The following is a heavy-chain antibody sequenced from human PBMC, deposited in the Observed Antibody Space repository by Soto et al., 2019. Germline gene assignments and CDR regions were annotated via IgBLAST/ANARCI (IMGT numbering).Heavy chain of an antibody. D-gene: IGHD3-22*01. CDR1: GFSISSGDYS. CDR3: AREDYYDSSD. CDR2: IYYSGGT. J-gene: IGHJ1*01. Sequence: SETLSLTCAVSGFSISSGDYSWNWIRQPPGKGLEWIGYIYYSGGTNYNPSLKSRVTISVDTSKNQFSLKLSSVTAADTAVYYCAREDYYDSSDWGQGTLVTVSS. V-gene: IGHV4-61*08.